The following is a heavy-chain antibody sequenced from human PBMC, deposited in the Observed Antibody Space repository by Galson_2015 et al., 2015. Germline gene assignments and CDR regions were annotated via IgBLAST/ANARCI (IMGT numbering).Heavy chain of an antibody. CDR3: ARDSLTTVTTRWFDP. CDR2: TYYRSKWYS. V-gene: IGHV6-1*01. J-gene: IGHJ5*02. D-gene: IGHD4-17*01. Sequence: NSAAWNWLRQSPSRGLEWLGRTYYRSKWYSDYAVSVKSRITINPDTSKNQFSLQLNSATPEDTAVYYCARDSLTTVTTRWFDPWGQGTLVTVSS. CDR1: NSAA.